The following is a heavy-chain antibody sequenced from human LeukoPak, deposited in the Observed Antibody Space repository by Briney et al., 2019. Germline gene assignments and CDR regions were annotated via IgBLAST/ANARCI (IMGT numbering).Heavy chain of an antibody. V-gene: IGHV3-64*01. CDR2: IRSDGSST. CDR3: TRRYGGHSGWAGYHDS. J-gene: IGHJ4*02. Sequence: GGSLRLSCVASGLRFTAYIMHWVRQAPGKGLEYVSAIRSDGSSTFYPNSVKGRFTISRDNSKSTLYLQMGSLRAEDTAVYYCTRRYGGHSGWAGYHDSWGQGTLVTVSS. CDR1: GLRFTAYI. D-gene: IGHD6-19*01.